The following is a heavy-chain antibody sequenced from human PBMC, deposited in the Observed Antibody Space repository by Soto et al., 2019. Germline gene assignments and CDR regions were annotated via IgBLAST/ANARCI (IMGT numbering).Heavy chain of an antibody. CDR2: MNPNSGNT. J-gene: IGHJ4*02. CDR3: ARGPAFGASAGIDY. V-gene: IGHV1-8*02. CDR1: GYTFTSYD. D-gene: IGHD6-13*01. Sequence: ASVKVSCKASGYTFTSYDINWVRQATGQGLEWMGWMNPNSGNTGYAQKFQGRVTMTRNTSISTAYMELSSLRSEDTAGYYCARGPAFGASAGIDYWGQGTLVTVSS.